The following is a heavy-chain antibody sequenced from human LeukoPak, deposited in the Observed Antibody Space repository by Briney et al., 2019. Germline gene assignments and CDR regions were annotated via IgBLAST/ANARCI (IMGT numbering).Heavy chain of an antibody. D-gene: IGHD2-2*01. J-gene: IGHJ4*02. CDR2: IRYGGSNK. V-gene: IGHV3-30*02. Sequence: GGSLRLSCAASGLTFRSYGMHWVRQAPGKGLEWVAFIRYGGSNKYYADSVKGRFTISRDNSKNTLYLQMNSLRAEDTAVYYCAKEDCGSTSCYPHRPREFDYWGQGTLVTVSS. CDR1: GLTFRSYG. CDR3: AKEDCGSTSCYPHRPREFDY.